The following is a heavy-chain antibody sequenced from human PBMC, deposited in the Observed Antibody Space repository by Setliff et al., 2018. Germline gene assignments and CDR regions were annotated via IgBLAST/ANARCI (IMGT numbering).Heavy chain of an antibody. Sequence: SETLSLTCNVSGGSIRRGTYYWSWIRQPAERGLEWIGHIYGTGSTSYNPSLKSRVTRSVDTSKNQFSLKLSSVTAADTAVYYCARAGYYGSGTYTLWGQGTLVTVSS. CDR3: ARAGYYGSGTYTL. V-gene: IGHV4-61*09. CDR2: IYGTGST. J-gene: IGHJ4*02. CDR1: GGSIRRGTYY. D-gene: IGHD3-10*01.